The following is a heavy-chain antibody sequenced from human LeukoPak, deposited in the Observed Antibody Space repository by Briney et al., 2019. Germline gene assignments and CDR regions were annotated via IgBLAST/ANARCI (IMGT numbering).Heavy chain of an antibody. D-gene: IGHD3-22*01. Sequence: GGSLRLSCAASGFTFSNSAMSWVRQAPGKGLEWVSTLSGSGITTYYADSVKGRFTVSRDNSKNTLYLQMNSLRAEDTAVYYCARAPFTYDSSGDSFDIWGQGTMVTVSS. CDR3: ARAPFTYDSSGDSFDI. CDR1: GFTFSNSA. V-gene: IGHV3-23*01. J-gene: IGHJ3*02. CDR2: LSGSGITT.